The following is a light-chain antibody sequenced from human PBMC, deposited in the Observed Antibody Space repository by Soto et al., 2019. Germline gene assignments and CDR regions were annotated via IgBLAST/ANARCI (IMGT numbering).Light chain of an antibody. V-gene: IGKV1-6*01. CDR3: LQDSIYPRT. Sequence: AIQMTQSPSSLSASVGDRVTITCRASQGIRNELSWYQQNPGKAPKLLIYAASNLQSGVPSRFRATGSGTDFTLTISSLQPEDFATYYCLQDSIYPRTFRQGTKVEIK. J-gene: IGKJ1*01. CDR1: QGIRNE. CDR2: AAS.